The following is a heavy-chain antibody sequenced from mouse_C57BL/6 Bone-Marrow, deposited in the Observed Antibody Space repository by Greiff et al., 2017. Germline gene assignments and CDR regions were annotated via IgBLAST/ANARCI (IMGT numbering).Heavy chain of an antibody. Sequence: DVKLVESGGGLVKPGGSLKLSCAASGFTFSSYAMSWVRQTPEKRLEWVATISDGGSYTYYPDNVKGRSTISRDNAENNLYLQMSHLKSEDTAMYYCARITTVVATGAMDYWGQGTSVTVSS. CDR2: ISDGGSYT. CDR1: GFTFSSYA. D-gene: IGHD1-1*01. CDR3: ARITTVVATGAMDY. J-gene: IGHJ4*01. V-gene: IGHV5-4*03.